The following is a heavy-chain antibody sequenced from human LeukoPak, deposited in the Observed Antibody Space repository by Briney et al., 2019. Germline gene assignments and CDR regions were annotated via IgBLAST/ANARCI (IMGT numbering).Heavy chain of an antibody. Sequence: SETLSLTCTVSGGSISSYYWSWIRQPPGKGLEWIGYIYYSGSTSYNPSLKSRVTISVDTSKNQFSLKLSSVTAADTAVYYCARVGVVGCSSTSCYLTSYYYYMDVWGKGTTVTVSS. V-gene: IGHV4-59*01. CDR1: GGSISSYY. D-gene: IGHD2-2*01. J-gene: IGHJ6*03. CDR3: ARVGVVGCSSTSCYLTSYYYYMDV. CDR2: IYYSGST.